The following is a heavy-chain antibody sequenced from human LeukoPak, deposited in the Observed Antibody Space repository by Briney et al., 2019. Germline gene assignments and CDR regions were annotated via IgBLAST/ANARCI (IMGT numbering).Heavy chain of an antibody. V-gene: IGHV3-23*01. D-gene: IGHD3-10*01. J-gene: IGHJ4*02. CDR1: GFTLSSYA. Sequence: GGSLRLSCAAWGFTLSSYAMSWVRQAPGKGLEWGSASSGSGGSTYYADSVKGRFTISRDNSKNTLYLQMNSLRAEDTAVYYCAKEQIGSGSYPTFDYWGQGTLVTVSS. CDR3: AKEQIGSGSYPTFDY. CDR2: SSGSGGST.